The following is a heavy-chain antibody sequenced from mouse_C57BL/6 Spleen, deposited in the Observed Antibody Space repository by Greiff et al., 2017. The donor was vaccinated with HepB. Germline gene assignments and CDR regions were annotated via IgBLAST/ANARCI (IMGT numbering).Heavy chain of an antibody. D-gene: IGHD2-2*01. J-gene: IGHJ4*01. V-gene: IGHV5-16*01. CDR2: INYDGSST. CDR1: GFTFSDYY. CDR3: ARDNRSPYGYDVGIGMDY. Sequence: DVHLVESAGGLVQPGSSMKLSCTASGFTFSDYYMAWVRQVPEKGLEWVANINYDGSSTYYLDSLKSRFIISRDNAKNILYLQMSSLKSEDTATYYCARDNRSPYGYDVGIGMDYWGQGTSVTVSS.